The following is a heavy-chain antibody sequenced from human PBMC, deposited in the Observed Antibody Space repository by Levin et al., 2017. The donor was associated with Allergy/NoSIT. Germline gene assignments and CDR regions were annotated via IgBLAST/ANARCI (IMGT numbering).Heavy chain of an antibody. CDR1: GYTFTSYD. D-gene: IGHD6-19*01. CDR2: MNPNSGNT. V-gene: IGHV1-8*01. CDR3: ARGVDSSGYKGDY. Sequence: GESLKISCKASGYTFTSYDINWVRQATGQGLEWMGWMNPNSGNTGYAQKFQGRVTMTRNTSISTAYMELSSLRSEDTAVYYCARGVDSSGYKGDYWGQGTLVTVSS. J-gene: IGHJ4*02.